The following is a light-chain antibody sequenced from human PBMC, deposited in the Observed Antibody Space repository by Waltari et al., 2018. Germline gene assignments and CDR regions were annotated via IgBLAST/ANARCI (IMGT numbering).Light chain of an antibody. Sequence: HSALTQPASVSGSPGQSITLSCTGTSSDVGSYNLVSWYQQHPDKAPKLMIYEDSKRPSGVSNRFSGSKSGNTACLTISGLQAEDEADYYCCSYAGSSTLVFVGGTKLTVL. CDR3: CSYAGSSTLV. CDR1: SSDVGSYNL. V-gene: IGLV2-23*01. J-gene: IGLJ3*02. CDR2: EDS.